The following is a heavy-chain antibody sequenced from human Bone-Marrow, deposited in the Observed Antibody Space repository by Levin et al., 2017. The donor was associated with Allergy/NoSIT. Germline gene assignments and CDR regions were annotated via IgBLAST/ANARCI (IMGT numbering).Heavy chain of an antibody. Sequence: SCAASGFTFSNYAMSWVRQAPGKGLEWVSAISGSGSGTYYADSVRGRFTISRDNSKNTLYLQMNSLRAEDTAVYYCAKRASLLDSWGQGTLVTVSS. V-gene: IGHV3-23*01. CDR3: AKRASLLDS. J-gene: IGHJ5*01. CDR2: ISGSGSGT. CDR1: GFTFSNYA. D-gene: IGHD1-26*01.